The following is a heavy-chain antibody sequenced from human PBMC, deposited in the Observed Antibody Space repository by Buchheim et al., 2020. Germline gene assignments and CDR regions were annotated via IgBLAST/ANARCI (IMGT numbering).Heavy chain of an antibody. Sequence: QVQLVESGGDVVQPGRSLRLSCTASGFTFSIYSMHWLRQCPGKGLEWVARISPAGDIQYSVDSVKGRFTFSRDNSKNTLFLQMSSLTTEDTDVYYCARDGEVGIYGFDYWGQGTL. CDR2: ISPAGDIQ. V-gene: IGHV3-30-3*01. D-gene: IGHD2-21*01. CDR3: ARDGEVGIYGFDY. CDR1: GFTFSIYS. J-gene: IGHJ4*02.